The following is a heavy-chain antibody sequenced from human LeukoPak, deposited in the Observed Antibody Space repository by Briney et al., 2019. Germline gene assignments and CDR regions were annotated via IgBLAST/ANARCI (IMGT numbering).Heavy chain of an antibody. Sequence: SETLSLTCTVSGGSINSNYWSWIRQPPGKGLEWIGYIYYSGSTNYNPSLQSRVTISVDTSKNQFSLRLRSVTAADTAVYYCALYRSSRDYYYYYMDVWGKGTTVTVSS. CDR1: GGSINSNY. CDR2: IYYSGST. J-gene: IGHJ6*03. CDR3: ALYRSSRDYYYYYMDV. V-gene: IGHV4-59*01. D-gene: IGHD6-13*01.